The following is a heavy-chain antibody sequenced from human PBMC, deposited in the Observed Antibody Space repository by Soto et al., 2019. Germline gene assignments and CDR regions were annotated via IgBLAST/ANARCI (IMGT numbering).Heavy chain of an antibody. J-gene: IGHJ6*02. Sequence: PGGSLRLSCVASGFTFSDYAMAWVRQSPGKGLEWVSSISGSGGSTYYADSVKGRFTISRDNSKNTVFLQMNSLRAEDMAVYYCAKDHGMDVWGQGATVTVSS. CDR2: ISGSGGST. CDR3: AKDHGMDV. V-gene: IGHV3-23*01. CDR1: GFTFSDYA.